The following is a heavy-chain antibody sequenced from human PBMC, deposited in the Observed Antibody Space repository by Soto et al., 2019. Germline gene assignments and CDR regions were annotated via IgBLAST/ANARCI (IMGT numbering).Heavy chain of an antibody. J-gene: IGHJ3*01. Sequence: HPGGSLRLSCTTSGFTFGDYAVSWLRQAPGKGLEWVSFIRSKASGGTAEYAASVKGRFTISRDDSKSIAYLQMNSLKTEDTAVNYCRRDLWGVRAFDFGGQGKMAPVS. D-gene: IGHD3-16*01. CDR1: GFTFGDYA. V-gene: IGHV3-49*03. CDR3: RRDLWGVRAFDF. CDR2: IRSKASGGTA.